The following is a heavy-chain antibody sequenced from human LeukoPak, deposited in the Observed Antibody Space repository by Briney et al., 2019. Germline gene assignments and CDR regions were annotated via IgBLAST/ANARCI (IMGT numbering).Heavy chain of an antibody. CDR2: FDPEDDET. J-gene: IGHJ3*02. Sequence: GASVKVSCKVSGYTITELYMNWVRQATGKGLEWMGGFDPEDDETIYAKKFQGRVTMTEDTSTDTAYMELSSLRSEDTAVYYCATILAARHDAFDIWGQGTMVTVSS. CDR1: GYTITELY. D-gene: IGHD1-26*01. V-gene: IGHV1-24*01. CDR3: ATILAARHDAFDI.